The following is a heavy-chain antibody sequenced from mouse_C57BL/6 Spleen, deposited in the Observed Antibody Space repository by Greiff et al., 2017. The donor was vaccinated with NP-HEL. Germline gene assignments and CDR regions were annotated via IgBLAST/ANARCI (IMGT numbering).Heavy chain of an antibody. V-gene: IGHV1-19*01. D-gene: IGHD1-1*01. CDR3: ARGDTTVVADYYAMDY. CDR1: GYTFTDYY. Sequence: VQLQQSGPVLVKPGASVKMSCKASGYTFTDYYMNWVKQSHGKSLEWIGVINPYNGGTSYNQKFKGKATLTVDKSSSTAYMELNSLTSEDSAVYYFARGDTTVVADYYAMDYWGQGTSVTVSS. J-gene: IGHJ4*01. CDR2: INPYNGGT.